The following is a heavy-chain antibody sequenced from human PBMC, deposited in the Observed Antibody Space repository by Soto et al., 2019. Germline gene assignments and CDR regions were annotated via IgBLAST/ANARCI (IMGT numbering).Heavy chain of an antibody. D-gene: IGHD6-25*01. CDR3: ARVPLFGSGSLWFDP. V-gene: IGHV4-4*02. Sequence: PSETLSLTCAVSNGSISNSDWWTWVRQPPGKGLEWIGAIYHTGTTNYNPSLKSRVTMSVDKSKSQFSLKLSSVTAADTAVYYCARVPLFGSGSLWFDPWGRGTLVTVSS. CDR2: IYHTGTT. J-gene: IGHJ5*02. CDR1: NGSISNSDW.